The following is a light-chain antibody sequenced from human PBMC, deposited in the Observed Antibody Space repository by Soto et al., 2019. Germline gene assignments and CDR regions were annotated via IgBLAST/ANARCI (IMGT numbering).Light chain of an antibody. J-gene: IGLJ2*01. CDR1: NIGSKS. V-gene: IGLV3-21*02. CDR3: QVWDTSNDHVV. CDR2: DDS. Sequence: SYELTQPPSVSVAPGQPARITCGGNNIGSKSVHWYQQRPGQAPVLVVHDDSDRPSGIPERFSGSNSENTATLTITRVEAVDEADYYCQVWDTSNDHVVFGGGTKLTVL.